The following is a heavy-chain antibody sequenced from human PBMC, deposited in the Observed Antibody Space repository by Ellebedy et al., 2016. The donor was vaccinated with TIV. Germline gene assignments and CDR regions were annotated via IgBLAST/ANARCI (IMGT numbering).Heavy chain of an antibody. J-gene: IGHJ4*01. D-gene: IGHD1-20*01. Sequence: GGSLRLSCAASRFSVSDNYIVWVRQAPGRGLEWVSIISANGGTDFADSVKGRFTISRDNLQNTVHLQMNSLRAEDTAVYYCARYNWNSGHYWGQGTLITVSS. CDR2: ISANGGT. CDR1: RFSVSDNY. CDR3: ARYNWNSGHY. V-gene: IGHV3-66*01.